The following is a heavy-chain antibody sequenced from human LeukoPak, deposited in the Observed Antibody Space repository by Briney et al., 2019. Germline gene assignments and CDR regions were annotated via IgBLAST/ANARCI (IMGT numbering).Heavy chain of an antibody. D-gene: IGHD2-21*02. CDR3: ARDRIVVVTVIPYAFDI. CDR2: IIPIFGTA. Sequence: SVKVSCKASGGTFSSYAISWVRQAPGQGLEWMGRIIPIFGTANYAQKFQGRVTITTDESTGTAYMELSSLRSEDTAVYYCARDRIVVVTVIPYAFDIWGQGTMVTVSS. J-gene: IGHJ3*02. V-gene: IGHV1-69*05. CDR1: GGTFSSYA.